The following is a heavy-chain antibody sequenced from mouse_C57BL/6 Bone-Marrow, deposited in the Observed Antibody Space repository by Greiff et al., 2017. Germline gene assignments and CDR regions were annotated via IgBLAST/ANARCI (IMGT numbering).Heavy chain of an antibody. V-gene: IGHV1-7*01. CDR3: ARFRGYCVRGYFDV. J-gene: IGHJ1*03. D-gene: IGHD2-3*01. CDR2: INPSSGYT. CDR1: GYTFTSYW. Sequence: VQLQESGAELAKPGASVKLSCKASGYTFTSYWMHWVKQRPGQGLAWIGYINPSSGYTKYNQKFKDKDTLTADKSSSTADMQLSSLTFEDSAVYYCARFRGYCVRGYFDVWGTGTTVTVSS.